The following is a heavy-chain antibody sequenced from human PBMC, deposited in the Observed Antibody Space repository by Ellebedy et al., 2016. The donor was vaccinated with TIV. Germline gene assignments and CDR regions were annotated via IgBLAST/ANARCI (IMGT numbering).Heavy chain of an antibody. CDR1: GYTLTELS. D-gene: IGHD2-2*01. CDR3: ARGRTRGAPLPWFDP. J-gene: IGHJ5*02. V-gene: IGHV1-24*01. CDR2: FDPEDGET. Sequence: ASVKVSCXVSGYTLTELSMHWVRQAPGKGLEWMGGFDPEDGETIYAQKFQGRVTMTEDTSTDTAYMELSSLRSEDTAVYYCARGRTRGAPLPWFDPWGQGTLVTVSS.